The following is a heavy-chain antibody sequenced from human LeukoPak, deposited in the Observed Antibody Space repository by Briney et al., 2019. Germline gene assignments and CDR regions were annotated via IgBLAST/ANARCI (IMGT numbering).Heavy chain of an antibody. J-gene: IGHJ3*01. V-gene: IGHV3-7*01. CDR1: GFTFSNYW. CDR2: INREGSEK. Sequence: GGSLRLSCAASGFTFSNYWMIWVRQAPGKGLEGVANINREGSEKHYADSVNGRFTISRDNAKNSMFLQMNSLRVDDTAMYYCVRDSGAYSSVYYDAFDFWGQGTVVTVSS. CDR3: VRDSGAYSSVYYDAFDF. D-gene: IGHD5/OR15-5a*01.